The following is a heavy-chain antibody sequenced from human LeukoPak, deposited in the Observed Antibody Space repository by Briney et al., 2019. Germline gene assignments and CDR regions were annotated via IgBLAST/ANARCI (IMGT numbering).Heavy chain of an antibody. CDR1: GGTFSSYA. CDR2: IIPIFGTA. Sequence: SVRVSCKASGGTFSSYAISWVRQAPGQGLEWMGRIIPIFGTANYAQKFQGRVTITTDESTSTAYMELSSLRSEDTAVYYCARVHGDYPYYYYMDVWGKGTTVTVSS. D-gene: IGHD4-17*01. CDR3: ARVHGDYPYYYYMDV. J-gene: IGHJ6*03. V-gene: IGHV1-69*05.